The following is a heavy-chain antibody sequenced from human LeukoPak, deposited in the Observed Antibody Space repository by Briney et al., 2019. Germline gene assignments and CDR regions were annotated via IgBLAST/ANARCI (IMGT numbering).Heavy chain of an antibody. V-gene: IGHV1-69*04. CDR2: IIPIFGIA. CDR1: GGTFSNYA. J-gene: IGHJ4*02. Sequence: GASVTVSCKASGGTFSNYAISWVRQAPGQGLEWMGRIIPIFGIANYAQKFQGRVTITADKSTSTAYMELSSLRSEDTAVYYCARWGEDYYDSSGYYHDWGQGTLVTVSS. CDR3: ARWGEDYYDSSGYYHD. D-gene: IGHD3-22*01.